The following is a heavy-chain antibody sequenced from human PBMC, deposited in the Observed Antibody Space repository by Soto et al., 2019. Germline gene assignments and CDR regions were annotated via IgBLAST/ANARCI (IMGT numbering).Heavy chain of an antibody. V-gene: IGHV1-2*02. Sequence: ASVKVSCKASGYTFTGYYMHWVRQAPGQGLEWMGWINPNSGGTNYAQKFQGRVTMTRDTSISTAYMELSRLRFDDTAVYYCARVSPVLRFLEWLSHDAFDIWGQGTMVTVSS. CDR3: ARVSPVLRFLEWLSHDAFDI. D-gene: IGHD3-3*01. CDR1: GYTFTGYY. CDR2: INPNSGGT. J-gene: IGHJ3*02.